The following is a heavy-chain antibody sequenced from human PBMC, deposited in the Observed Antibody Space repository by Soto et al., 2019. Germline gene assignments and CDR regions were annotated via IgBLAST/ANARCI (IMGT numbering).Heavy chain of an antibody. CDR1: GFSLRAYW. J-gene: IGHJ4*02. D-gene: IGHD3-16*01. V-gene: IGHV3-74*03. Sequence: GGSLRLSCAASGFSLRAYWMHWVRQAPGRGLEWVSRLSSDGFGTAYADSVKGRFLISRDNARNTLFLQMDSLRAEDTAVYYCARDLGGPDYWGRGTLVTVSS. CDR3: ARDLGGPDY. CDR2: LSSDGFGT.